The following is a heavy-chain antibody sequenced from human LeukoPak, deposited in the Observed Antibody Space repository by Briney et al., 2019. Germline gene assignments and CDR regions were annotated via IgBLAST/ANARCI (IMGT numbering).Heavy chain of an antibody. D-gene: IGHD1-26*01. CDR1: GGSFSAYY. J-gene: IGHJ3*02. V-gene: IGHV4-34*01. CDR2: INHSGTT. Sequence: PSETLSLTCAVYGGSFSAYYGSWIRQPPGKGLEWIGEINHSGTTNYNPSLKSRVTISVDTSKNQFSLKMSSVTAADTAVYYCARPHPNSDFARRHAFEIWGQGTMVTVSS. CDR3: ARPHPNSDFARRHAFEI.